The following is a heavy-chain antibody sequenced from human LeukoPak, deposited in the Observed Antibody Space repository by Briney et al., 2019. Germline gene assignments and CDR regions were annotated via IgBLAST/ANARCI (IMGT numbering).Heavy chain of an antibody. CDR1: GFTFDDYG. V-gene: IGHV3-48*03. J-gene: IGHJ6*04. Sequence: GGSLRLSCAASGFTFDDYGMSWVRQAPGKGLEWVSYISSSGSTIYYADSVKGRFTISRDNAKNSLYLQMNSLRAEDTAVYYCAELGVTMIGGVWGKGTTVTISS. D-gene: IGHD3-10*02. CDR3: AELGVTMIGGV. CDR2: ISSSGSTI.